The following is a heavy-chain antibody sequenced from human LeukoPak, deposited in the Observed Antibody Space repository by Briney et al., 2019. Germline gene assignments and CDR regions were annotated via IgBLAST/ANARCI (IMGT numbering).Heavy chain of an antibody. CDR2: IYYSGST. D-gene: IGHD6-13*01. CDR3: ARKKTGLGEQQVVDY. V-gene: IGHV4-59*01. J-gene: IGHJ4*02. Sequence: SETLSLTCTVSGGSISSYYWSWIRQPPGKGLEWIGYIYYSGSTNYNPSLKSRVTISVDTSKNQFSLKLSSVTAADTAVYYCARKKTGLGEQQVVDYWGQGTLVTVSS. CDR1: GGSISSYY.